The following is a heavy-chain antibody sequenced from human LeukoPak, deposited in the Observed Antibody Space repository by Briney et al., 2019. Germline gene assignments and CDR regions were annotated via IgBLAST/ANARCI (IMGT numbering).Heavy chain of an antibody. V-gene: IGHV3-30*04. CDR3: ARDIGYCTNGVCYIFDY. CDR1: GFTFSSYA. D-gene: IGHD2-8*01. J-gene: IGHJ4*02. Sequence: GGSLRLSCAASGFTFSSYAMHWVRQAPGKGLEWVAVISYDGSNKYYADSVKGRLTISRDNSKNTLYLQMNSLRAEDTAVYYCARDIGYCTNGVCYIFDYWGQGTLVTVSS. CDR2: ISYDGSNK.